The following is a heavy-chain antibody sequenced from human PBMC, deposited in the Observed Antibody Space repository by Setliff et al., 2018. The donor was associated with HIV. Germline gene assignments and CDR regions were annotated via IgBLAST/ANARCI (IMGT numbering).Heavy chain of an antibody. CDR3: ARLAREEYCRGRTCYPNWFDP. J-gene: IGHJ5*02. CDR2: IFYSVNT. D-gene: IGHD2-15*01. V-gene: IGHV4-59*08. Sequence: SETLSLTCTVSGGSIRTYYWSWIRQPPGKGLEWIGYIFYSVNTNYNPSLKGRVTISVDTSKNQFSLKLSSVTAADTAVYYCARLAREEYCRGRTCYPNWFDPWGQGTLVTVSS. CDR1: GGSIRTYY.